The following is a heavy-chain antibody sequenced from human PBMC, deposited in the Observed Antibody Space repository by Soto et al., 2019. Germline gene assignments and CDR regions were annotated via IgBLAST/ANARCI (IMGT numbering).Heavy chain of an antibody. CDR1: GASISTSY. CDR3: ARGYHDSRGPSNTFDI. J-gene: IGHJ3*02. V-gene: IGHV4-59*01. CDR2: VHYSGST. Sequence: KPSETLSLTCTVSGASISTSYWSWIRQSAGKGLEWVGYVHYSGSTNYNPSLKSRVTISVDTSNKQFSLKVKSVTAADTAVYYCARGYHDSRGPSNTFDIWGQGTKVTVSS. D-gene: IGHD3-22*01.